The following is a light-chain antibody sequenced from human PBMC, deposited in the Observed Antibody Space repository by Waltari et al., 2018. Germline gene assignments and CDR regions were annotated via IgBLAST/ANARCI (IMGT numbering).Light chain of an antibody. Sequence: QSALTQPASVSGSPGQSITISCTGTSSDIGGYNYVSWYQQHPGKAPKLMIYDVINRPSGVSNLFAGAKSGNTASLTISGLQAEDEADYYCSSYITSSTLELFGGGTSLTVL. J-gene: IGLJ2*01. CDR3: SSYITSSTLEL. CDR2: DVI. CDR1: SSDIGGYNY. V-gene: IGLV2-14*03.